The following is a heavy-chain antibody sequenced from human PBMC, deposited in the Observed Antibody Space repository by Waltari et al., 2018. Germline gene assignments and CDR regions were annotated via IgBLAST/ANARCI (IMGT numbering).Heavy chain of an antibody. V-gene: IGHV3-53*01. CDR2: IETADST. CDR1: EFSTTY. J-gene: IGHJ4*02. D-gene: IGHD3-10*01. CDR3: ATDPPYGPRY. Sequence: EVQLVESGGRMIQPGGSLRLSCAASEFSTTYMSWGRQAPGKGLEVVPLIETADSTAYADSVKGRFTISRDNSKKTLYLQMDSLRAEDTAVYYCATDPPYGPRYWGQGTLVTVSS.